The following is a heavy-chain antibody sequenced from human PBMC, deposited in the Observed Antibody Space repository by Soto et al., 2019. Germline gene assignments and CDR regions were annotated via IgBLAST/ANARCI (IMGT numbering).Heavy chain of an antibody. D-gene: IGHD2-8*01. Sequence: GAAVKVSCKASGDVFRSYGINWVRQAPGQGXEWMGGIIPISGTTNYAQKFQGRVAITADESTDTVYMELSRLRSEDTAVYFCARVRCFNGLCHTADYGMDVWGQWTTVTVSS. CDR2: IIPISGTT. CDR1: GDVFRSYG. CDR3: ARVRCFNGLCHTADYGMDV. V-gene: IGHV1-69*13. J-gene: IGHJ6*02.